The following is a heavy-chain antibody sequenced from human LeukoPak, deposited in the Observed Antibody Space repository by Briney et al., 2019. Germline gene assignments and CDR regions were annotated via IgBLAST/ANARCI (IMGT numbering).Heavy chain of an antibody. Sequence: SETLSLTCAVYGGSFSGYYWSWIRQPPGKGLEWIGEINHSGSTNYNPSPKSRVTISVDTSKNQFSLKLSSVTAADTAVYYCARTTTVTPALGIDYWGQGTLVTVSS. J-gene: IGHJ4*02. V-gene: IGHV4-34*01. CDR3: ARTTTVTPALGIDY. D-gene: IGHD4-17*01. CDR1: GGSFSGYY. CDR2: INHSGST.